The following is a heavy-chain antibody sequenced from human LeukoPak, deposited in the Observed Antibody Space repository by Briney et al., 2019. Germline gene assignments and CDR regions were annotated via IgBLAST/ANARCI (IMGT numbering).Heavy chain of an antibody. V-gene: IGHV4-59*01. D-gene: IGHD5-12*01. J-gene: IGHJ4*02. CDR1: GGSISSYY. CDR2: IYYSGGT. CDR3: ARVASGYDYYFDY. Sequence: TSETLSLTCTVSGGSISSYYWSWIRQPPGKGPEWIGYIYYSGGTNYNPSLKSRVTISVDTSKNQFSLKLSSVTAADTAVYYCARVASGYDYYFDYWGQGTLVTVSS.